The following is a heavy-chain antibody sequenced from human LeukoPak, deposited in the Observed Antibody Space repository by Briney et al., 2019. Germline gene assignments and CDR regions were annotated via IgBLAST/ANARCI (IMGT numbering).Heavy chain of an antibody. CDR3: AKAKHGYGSGSYSKVTFDY. J-gene: IGHJ4*02. Sequence: GGSLRLSCAASGFTFSSYNMNWVRQAPGKGLEWVSAISGSGGTTYYADSVKGRFTISRDNSKNTLYLQMNSLRAEDTAVYYCAKAKHGYGSGSYSKVTFDYWGQGTLVTVSS. D-gene: IGHD3-10*01. CDR2: ISGSGGTT. V-gene: IGHV3-23*01. CDR1: GFTFSSYN.